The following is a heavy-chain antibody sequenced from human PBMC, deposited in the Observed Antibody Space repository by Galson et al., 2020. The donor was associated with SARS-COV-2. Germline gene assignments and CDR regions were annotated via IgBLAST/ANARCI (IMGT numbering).Heavy chain of an antibody. V-gene: IGHV1-2*02. Sequence: ASVKVSCKASGYTFTGYYMHWVRQAPGQGLEWMGWINPNSGGTNYAQKFQGRVTMTRDTSISTAYMELSRLRSDDTAVYYCARERGGYCSSTSCYHRLREESYYYYYGMDVWGQGTTVTVSS. D-gene: IGHD2-2*01. CDR2: INPNSGGT. CDR3: ARERGGYCSSTSCYHRLREESYYYYYGMDV. CDR1: GYTFTGYY. J-gene: IGHJ6*02.